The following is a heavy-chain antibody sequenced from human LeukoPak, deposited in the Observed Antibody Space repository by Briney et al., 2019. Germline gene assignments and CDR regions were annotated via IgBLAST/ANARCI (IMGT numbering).Heavy chain of an antibody. J-gene: IGHJ5*02. CDR3: ARGGSTGTNLNWVDP. CDR2: VNLQGST. CDR1: GGSISNTNW. Sequence: SGTLSLTCGVSGGSISNTNWWTWVRQPPGKGLEWIGEVNLQGSTNYNPSLKSRVAISVDTSKNQFSLKLSSVTAADTAVYYCARGGSTGTNLNWVDPWGQGTLVTVSS. V-gene: IGHV4-4*02. D-gene: IGHD1-1*01.